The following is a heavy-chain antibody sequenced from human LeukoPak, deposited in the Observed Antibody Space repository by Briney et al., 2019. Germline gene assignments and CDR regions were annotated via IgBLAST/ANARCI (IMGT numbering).Heavy chain of an antibody. CDR2: INGGGDAT. CDR1: GFTFNNNA. CDR3: ARCTASCYANAFDV. D-gene: IGHD2-2*01. V-gene: IGHV3-23*01. Sequence: GGSLRLSCATSGFTFNNNAMSWVRQAPGKGLQWVSAINGGGDATEYADSVKGRFTIFRDNSKNTQYRKMNSLRPDDTAVYYCARCTASCYANAFDVWGQGTLLTVSS. J-gene: IGHJ3*01.